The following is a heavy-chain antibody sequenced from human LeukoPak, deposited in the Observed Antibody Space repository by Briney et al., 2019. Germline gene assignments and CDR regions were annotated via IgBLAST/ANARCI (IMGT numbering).Heavy chain of an antibody. D-gene: IGHD2-2*01. V-gene: IGHV3-23*01. J-gene: IGHJ5*02. CDR3: AKVGPRGVPAAILKKHWFDP. Sequence: GGSLRLSCAASGFTFSSYAMSWVRQAPGKGLEWVSAISGSGGSTYYADSVKGRFTISRDNSKNTLYLQMNSLRAEDTAVYYRAKVGPRGVPAAILKKHWFDPWGQGTLVTVSS. CDR2: ISGSGGST. CDR1: GFTFSSYA.